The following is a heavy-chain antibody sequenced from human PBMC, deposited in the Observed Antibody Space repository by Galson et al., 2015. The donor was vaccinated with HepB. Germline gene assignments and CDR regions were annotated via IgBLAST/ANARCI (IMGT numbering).Heavy chain of an antibody. Sequence: SVKVSCKASGGTFSSYAISWVRQAPGQGLEWMGGIIPILGIANYAQKFQGRVTITADKSTSTAYMELSSLRSEDTAVYYCARRYCSSTSCLSPNNWFDPWGQGTLVTVSS. CDR1: GGTFSSYA. CDR3: ARRYCSSTSCLSPNNWFDP. J-gene: IGHJ5*02. V-gene: IGHV1-69*10. D-gene: IGHD2-2*01. CDR2: IIPILGIA.